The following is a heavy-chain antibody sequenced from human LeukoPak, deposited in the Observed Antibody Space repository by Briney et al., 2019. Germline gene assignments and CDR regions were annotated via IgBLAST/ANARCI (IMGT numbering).Heavy chain of an antibody. CDR2: IYDSRSS. J-gene: IGHJ6*02. CDR1: GGSISSYY. D-gene: IGHD5-12*01. V-gene: IGHV4-59*08. CDR3: ARYSVDKYYYYYGMDV. Sequence: PSETLSLTCTVSGGSISSYYWSWIRQPPGKGLEWIGFIYDSRSSNHNPSLKSRVTISVDTSNNQFSLKLSSVTAADTAVYYCARYSVDKYYYYYGMDVWGQGTTVTVSS.